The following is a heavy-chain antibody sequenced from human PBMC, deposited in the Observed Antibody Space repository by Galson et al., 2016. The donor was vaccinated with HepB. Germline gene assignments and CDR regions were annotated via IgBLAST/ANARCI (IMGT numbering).Heavy chain of an antibody. D-gene: IGHD4-23*01. J-gene: IGHJ4*02. CDR3: ARGIRWPDY. CDR1: GFTFSIHD. Sequence: SLRLSCAASGFTFSIHDMSWVRQTPGRGLEWISGIRGGGPETYYADSVKGRFTISRDNSKYTVFLQMNSLRVEDTAMYYCARGIRWPDYWGAGTLGTVSS. V-gene: IGHV3-23*01. CDR2: IRGGGPET.